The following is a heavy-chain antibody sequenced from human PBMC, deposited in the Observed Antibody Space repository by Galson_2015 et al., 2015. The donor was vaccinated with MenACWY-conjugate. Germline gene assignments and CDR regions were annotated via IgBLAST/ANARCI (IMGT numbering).Heavy chain of an antibody. D-gene: IGHD6-19*01. CDR1: GYTFTSYA. Sequence: SVKVSCKASGYTFTSYAIHWVRQAPGQRPEWMGWINAGNGNTKYSQKLQDRVTITRDTPASTAYIELTSLRSEDTAVYYCAKGQGGAVAGTWGQGTLVTVSS. J-gene: IGHJ4*02. V-gene: IGHV1-3*01. CDR2: INAGNGNT. CDR3: AKGQGGAVAGT.